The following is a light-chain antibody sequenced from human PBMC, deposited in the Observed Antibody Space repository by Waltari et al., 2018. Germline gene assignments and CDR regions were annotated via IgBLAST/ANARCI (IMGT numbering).Light chain of an antibody. CDR2: KAS. CDR1: QSISVW. CDR3: QQYDADSALT. V-gene: IGKV1-5*03. Sequence: DIQMTQSPSTVSASVGDKVTITCRASQSISVWLAWYQQKPGKPPKRLIYKASTIETGVPSSFTGSGSGTEFTLTITSLQPDDFATYFCQQYDADSALTFGEGTQVEMK. J-gene: IGKJ4*01.